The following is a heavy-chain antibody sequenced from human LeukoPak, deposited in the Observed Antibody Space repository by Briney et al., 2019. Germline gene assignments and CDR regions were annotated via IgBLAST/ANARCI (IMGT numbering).Heavy chain of an antibody. Sequence: SETLSLTCTVSGGSISSSSYYWGWIRQPPGKGLEWIGSIYYSVSTYYNPSLKSRVTISVDTSKNQFSLKLSSVTAADTAVYYCARLEERLGYYFDYWGQGTLVTVSS. CDR2: IYYSVST. CDR1: GGSISSSSYY. V-gene: IGHV4-39*01. J-gene: IGHJ4*02. CDR3: ARLEERLGYYFDY. D-gene: IGHD5-24*01.